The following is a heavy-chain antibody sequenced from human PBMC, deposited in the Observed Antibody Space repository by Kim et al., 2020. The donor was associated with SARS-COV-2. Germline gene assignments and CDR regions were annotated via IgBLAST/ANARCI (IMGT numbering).Heavy chain of an antibody. CDR3: ATSTPEYYDILTVFDY. CDR1: GFTFSSYW. Sequence: GGSLRLSCAASGFTFSSYWMSWVRQAPGKGLEWVANIKQDGSEKYYVDSVKGRFTISRDNAKNSLYLQMNSLRAEDTAVYYCATSTPEYYDILTVFDYWGQGTLVTVSS. CDR2: IKQDGSEK. D-gene: IGHD3-9*01. V-gene: IGHV3-7*01. J-gene: IGHJ4*02.